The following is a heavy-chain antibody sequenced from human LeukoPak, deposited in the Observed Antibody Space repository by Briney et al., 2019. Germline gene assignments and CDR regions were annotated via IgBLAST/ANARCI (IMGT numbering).Heavy chain of an antibody. V-gene: IGHV5-51*01. CDR2: IYPEDSHT. D-gene: IGHD1-14*01. Sequence: GESLKISCKGSGYSFTTHWIAWVRQMPGKGLEWMGIIYPEDSHTTYSPSFQGQVTISADKSINTAYLQWRSLKASDTAMYYCARQGRTTSPGYNREFDYWGQGTLVTVSS. CDR3: ARQGRTTSPGYNREFDY. J-gene: IGHJ4*02. CDR1: GYSFTTHW.